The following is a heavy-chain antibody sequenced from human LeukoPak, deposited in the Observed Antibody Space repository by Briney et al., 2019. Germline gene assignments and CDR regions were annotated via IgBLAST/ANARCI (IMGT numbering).Heavy chain of an antibody. D-gene: IGHD2-2*01. Sequence: GSSVKVSCKASGGTFSSYAISWVRQAPGQGLEWMGGIIPIFGTANYAQKFQGRVTITADESTSTAYMELSSLRSEDTAVYYCATLGYCSSTSCYLNPDYYYYMDVWGKGTTVTISS. CDR1: GGTFSSYA. J-gene: IGHJ6*03. CDR2: IIPIFGTA. V-gene: IGHV1-69*01. CDR3: ATLGYCSSTSCYLNPDYYYYMDV.